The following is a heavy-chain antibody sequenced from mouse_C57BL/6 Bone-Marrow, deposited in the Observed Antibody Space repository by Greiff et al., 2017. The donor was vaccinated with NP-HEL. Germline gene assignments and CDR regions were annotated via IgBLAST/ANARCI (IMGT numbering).Heavy chain of an antibody. CDR1: GFTFSSYT. V-gene: IGHV5-9*01. J-gene: IGHJ2*01. Sequence: DVMLVESGGGLVKPGGSLKLSCAASGFTFSSYTMSWVRQTPEQRLEWVATISGGGGNTYYPDNVKGRFTISRDNAKNTLYLQMSSLRSEDTALYYCARHGAMLRPYYFDYWGQGTTLTVSS. D-gene: IGHD3-2*02. CDR2: ISGGGGNT. CDR3: ARHGAMLRPYYFDY.